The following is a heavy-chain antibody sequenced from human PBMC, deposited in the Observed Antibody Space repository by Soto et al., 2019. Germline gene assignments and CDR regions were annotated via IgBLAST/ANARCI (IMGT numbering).Heavy chain of an antibody. CDR1: GGSMNSGGYC. D-gene: IGHD2-15*01. V-gene: IGHV4-31*03. CDR3: SRGILV. CDR2: ISYGGTT. J-gene: IGHJ4*02. Sequence: QVQLQESGPGLVKPSQTLSLTCTVSGGSMNSGGYCWNRIRQHPGEGLEWIGCISYGGTTSYNPSLKSRLTISVDTSKNQFSLMLNSVTAADTAVYYCSRGILVWGQGTLITVSS.